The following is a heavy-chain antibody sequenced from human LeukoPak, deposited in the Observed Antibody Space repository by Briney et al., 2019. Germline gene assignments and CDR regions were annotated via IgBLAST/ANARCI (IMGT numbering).Heavy chain of an antibody. D-gene: IGHD2-2*01. J-gene: IGHJ4*02. CDR2: ISSSSSYI. CDR1: GFTFSSYS. Sequence: GGSLILSCAASGFTFSSYSMNWVRQAPGKGLEWVSSISSSSSYIYYADSVKGRFTISRDNAKNSLYLQMNSLRAEDTAVYYCLGYCSSTSCYGETGYWGQGTLVTVSS. CDR3: LGYCSSTSCYGETGY. V-gene: IGHV3-21*01.